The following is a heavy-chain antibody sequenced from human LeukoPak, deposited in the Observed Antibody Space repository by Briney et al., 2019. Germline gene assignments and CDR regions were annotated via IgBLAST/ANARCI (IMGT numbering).Heavy chain of an antibody. D-gene: IGHD2-15*01. J-gene: IGHJ3*02. CDR1: GFTFDDYA. CDR2: ISSSGRTT. V-gene: IGHV3-48*03. CDR3: VREYCSGGSCSDAFDI. Sequence: GGSLRLSCAASGFTFDDYAMHWVRQAPGKGLEWVSYISSSGRTTYYADSVKGRFTMSRDNAKNSLYLQMNSLRAEDTAVYYCVREYCSGGSCSDAFDIWGQGTMVTVSS.